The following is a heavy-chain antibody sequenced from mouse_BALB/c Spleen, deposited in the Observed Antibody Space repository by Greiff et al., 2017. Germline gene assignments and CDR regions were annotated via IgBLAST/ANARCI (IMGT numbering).Heavy chain of an antibody. D-gene: IGHD2-3*01. CDR3: ARWGDGYSDY. CDR2: ISTYYGDA. V-gene: IGHV1S137*01. J-gene: IGHJ2*01. CDR1: GYTFTDYA. Sequence: VQLQQSGAELVRPGVSVKISCKGSGYTFTDYAMHWVKQSHAKSLEWIGVISTYYGDASYNQKFKGKATMTVDKSSSTAYMELARLTSEDSAIYYCARWGDGYSDYWGQGTTLTVSS.